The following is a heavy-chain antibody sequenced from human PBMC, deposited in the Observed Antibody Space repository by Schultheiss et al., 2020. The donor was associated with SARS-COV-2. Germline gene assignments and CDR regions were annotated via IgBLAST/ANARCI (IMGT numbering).Heavy chain of an antibody. Sequence: GESLKISCAASGFTFSDYYMSWIRQAPGKGLEWVSYISSSGSTIYYADSVKGRFTISRDNAKNSLYLQMNSLRAEDTALYYCAKFCGAPREYYFDYWGQGTLVTVSS. V-gene: IGHV3-11*01. J-gene: IGHJ4*02. CDR1: GFTFSDYY. CDR3: AKFCGAPREYYFDY. CDR2: ISSSGSTI. D-gene: IGHD3-10*01.